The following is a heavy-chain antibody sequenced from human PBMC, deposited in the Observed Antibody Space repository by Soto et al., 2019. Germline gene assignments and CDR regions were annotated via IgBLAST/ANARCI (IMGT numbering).Heavy chain of an antibody. CDR1: GFTFSGYW. D-gene: IGHD4-4*01. CDR2: IKHDGSVQ. Sequence: QLVESGGGLVQPGGSLRLSCEASGFTFSGYWMSWVRQAPGKGLGWVADIKHDGSVQYYVDSVKGRFTISRDTAKKLLYLQMNGLRAEDTALYYCARATYSNAWYRFDLWGQGTLVTVSS. V-gene: IGHV3-7*03. J-gene: IGHJ4*02. CDR3: ARATYSNAWYRFDL.